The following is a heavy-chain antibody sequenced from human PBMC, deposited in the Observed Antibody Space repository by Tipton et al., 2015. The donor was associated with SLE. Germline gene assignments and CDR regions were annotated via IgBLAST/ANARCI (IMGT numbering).Heavy chain of an antibody. J-gene: IGHJ3*02. CDR1: GGSINVYY. CDR3: AREVNIVDDSDAFDI. D-gene: IGHD5/OR15-5a*01. V-gene: IGHV4-59*01. Sequence: TLSLTCSVSGGSINVYYWSWVRQPPGKGLEWIGYVSYSGSTNYNPSLQSRVTISVDTSKNQFSLKLRSVTAADTAVYYCAREVNIVDDSDAFDIWGQGTMVTVSP. CDR2: VSYSGST.